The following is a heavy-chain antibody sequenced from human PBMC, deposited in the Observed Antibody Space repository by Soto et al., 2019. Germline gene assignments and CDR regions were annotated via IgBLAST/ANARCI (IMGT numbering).Heavy chain of an antibody. J-gene: IGHJ4*02. D-gene: IGHD3-22*01. CDR3: ARGPQYYYDSKLDY. CDR1: GGSISSSNW. V-gene: IGHV4-4*02. Sequence: PSETLSLTCAVSGGSISSSNWWSWVRQPPGNGLAWIGEIYRSGSTNYNPSLKSRVTISVDTSKSQFSPKLSSVTAADTAVYYCARGPQYYYDSKLDYWGQGTLVTVSS. CDR2: IYRSGST.